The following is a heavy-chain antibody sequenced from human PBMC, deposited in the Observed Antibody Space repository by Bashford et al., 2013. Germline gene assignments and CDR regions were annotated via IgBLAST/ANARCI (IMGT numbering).Heavy chain of an antibody. CDR2: THYSGET. CDR3: VRGRPYCYGSKCYGGIWFDT. D-gene: IGHD3-10*01. CDR1: GGSISSYY. V-gene: IGHV4-59*01. J-gene: IGHJ5*02. Sequence: SETLSLTCTVSGGSISSYYWSWIRQPPGKGLEWIGYTHYSGETNSNPSLKSRLTISLDTSKNQFSLKLSSVTAADTAVYYCVRGRPYCYGSKCYGGIWFDTWGPGTLVTVSS.